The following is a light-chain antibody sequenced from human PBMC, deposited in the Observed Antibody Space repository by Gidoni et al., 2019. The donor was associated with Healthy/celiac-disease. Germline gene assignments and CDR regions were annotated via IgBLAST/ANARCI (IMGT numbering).Light chain of an antibody. CDR2: AAS. CDR1: QGIRTV. J-gene: IGKJ1*01. CDR3: LQDYNYPWT. V-gene: IGKV1-6*01. Sequence: AIQMTQSPSSLSASVGDRVTITCRASQGIRTVLGWYQQKPGKAPKLLISAASSLQSGVPSRFSGSGSGTDFTLTISSLQPEDFATYYCLQDYNYPWTFGQGTKVEIK.